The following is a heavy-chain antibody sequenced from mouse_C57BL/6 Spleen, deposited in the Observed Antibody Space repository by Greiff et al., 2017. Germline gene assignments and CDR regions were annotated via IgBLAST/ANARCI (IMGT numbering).Heavy chain of an antibody. CDR2: IYPGDGDT. CDR1: GYAFSSSW. Sequence: QVQLQQSGPELVKPGASVKISCKASGYAFSSSWMNWVKQRPGKGLEWIGRIYPGDGDTNYNGKFKGKATLTADKSSSTAYMQLSSLTSEDSAVYFCARTEIGRGYAMDYWGQGTSVTVSS. V-gene: IGHV1-82*01. J-gene: IGHJ4*01. CDR3: ARTEIGRGYAMDY. D-gene: IGHD3-1*01.